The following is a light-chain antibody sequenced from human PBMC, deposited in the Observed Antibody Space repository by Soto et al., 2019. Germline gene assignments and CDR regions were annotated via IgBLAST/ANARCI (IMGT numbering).Light chain of an antibody. V-gene: IGKV1-5*01. J-gene: IGKJ2*01. CDR3: QQYDSSSPT. CDR1: QNISVW. CDR2: DAS. Sequence: DIQMTQSPSTLSASVGDGVTLTCRASQNISVWLAWYQQRPGQAPKFLMYDASSLETGVPSRFSGSGSGTEFTLTIRSLQPDDSATYYCQQYDSSSPTCGQGTKLEIK.